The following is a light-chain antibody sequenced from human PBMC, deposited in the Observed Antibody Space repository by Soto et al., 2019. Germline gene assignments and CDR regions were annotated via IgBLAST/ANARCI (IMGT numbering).Light chain of an antibody. CDR3: LQYGSSPLFT. CDR1: QSVRSSY. V-gene: IGKV3-20*01. CDR2: GAS. Sequence: EIVLTQSPGTLSLSPGERTTLSCRASQSVRSSYLAWYQQKAGQAPRLLIFGASSRATGIPDRFSGSGSGTDFTLTISRLEPEDFAVYYCLQYGSSPLFTFGPGTKVDIK. J-gene: IGKJ3*01.